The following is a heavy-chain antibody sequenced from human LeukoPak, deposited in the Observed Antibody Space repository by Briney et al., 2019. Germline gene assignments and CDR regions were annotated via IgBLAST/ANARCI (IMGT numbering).Heavy chain of an antibody. Sequence: GGSLRLSCAASGFTFSSYWMSWVRQAPGKGLEWVANIKQDGSEKYCVDSVKGRFTISRDNAKNSLYLQMNSLRAEDTAVYYCATKQTGGPYYDFWSGYWTYYYMDVWGKGTTVTVSS. D-gene: IGHD3-3*01. J-gene: IGHJ6*03. CDR1: GFTFSSYW. CDR2: IKQDGSEK. V-gene: IGHV3-7*01. CDR3: ATKQTGGPYYDFWSGYWTYYYMDV.